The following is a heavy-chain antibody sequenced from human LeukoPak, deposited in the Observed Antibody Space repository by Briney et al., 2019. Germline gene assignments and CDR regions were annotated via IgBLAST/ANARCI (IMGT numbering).Heavy chain of an antibody. CDR2: IYDSGTT. D-gene: IGHD3-3*01. V-gene: IGHV3-53*01. J-gene: IGHJ4*02. CDR3: ARLHYDFWSGYYNSYFDY. Sequence: TGGSLRLSCATSGFTVSSNYMSWVRQAPGKGLEWVSVIYDSGTTYYADSVKGRFLIFRDTSKNTVDLQMNSLRVEDTAVHYCARLHYDFWSGYYNSYFDYWGQGTLVTVSS. CDR1: GFTVSSNY.